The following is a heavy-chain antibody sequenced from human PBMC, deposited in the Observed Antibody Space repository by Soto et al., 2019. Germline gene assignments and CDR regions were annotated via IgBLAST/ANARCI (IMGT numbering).Heavy chain of an antibody. V-gene: IGHV4-39*01. CDR3: ARAGNGDYNYYYYGMNV. D-gene: IGHD4-17*01. CDR1: GGTISRGTYY. J-gene: IGHJ6*02. Sequence: SETLALTCTVSGGTISRGTYYLGCIRHPPGKGLEWIGSIYYSGSTYYNPSLKSRVTISVDTSKNQFSLKLSSVTAADTAVYYCARAGNGDYNYYYYGMNVWGQGTTVT. CDR2: IYYSGST.